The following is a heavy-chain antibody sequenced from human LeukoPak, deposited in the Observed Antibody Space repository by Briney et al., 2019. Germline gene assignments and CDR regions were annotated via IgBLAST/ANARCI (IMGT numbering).Heavy chain of an antibody. D-gene: IGHD2-15*01. CDR1: GYTFTGYY. V-gene: IGHV1-2*02. CDR3: ARDLRAREDIVVVVAAVGSGY. J-gene: IGHJ4*02. CDR2: INPNSGGT. Sequence: GASVKVSCKASGYTFTGYYMHWVRQAPGQGLEWMGWINPNSGGTNYVQKFQGRVTMTRDTSISTAYMELSRLRSDDTAVYYCARDLRAREDIVVVVAAVGSGYWGRGTLVSVSS.